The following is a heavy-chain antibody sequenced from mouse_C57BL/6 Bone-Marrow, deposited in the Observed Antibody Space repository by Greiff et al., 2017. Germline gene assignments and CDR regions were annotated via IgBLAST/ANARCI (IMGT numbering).Heavy chain of an antibody. CDR1: GFSFNTYA. CDR3: VRRMMDY. Sequence: EVQLVESGGGLVQPKGSLKLSCAASGFSFNTYAMNWVRQAPGTGLEWVARIRSKSNNYATYYADSVKDRFTISRDDSESRLYRQMNNWKSEDTAMYYCVRRMMDYWGQGTSVTVSS. J-gene: IGHJ4*01. V-gene: IGHV10-1*01. CDR2: IRSKSNNYAT.